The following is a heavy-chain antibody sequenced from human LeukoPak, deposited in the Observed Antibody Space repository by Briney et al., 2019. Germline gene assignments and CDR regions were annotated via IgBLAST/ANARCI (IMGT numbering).Heavy chain of an antibody. V-gene: IGHV4-59*12. Sequence: SETLSLTCTVSGASISHYYWSWIRQPPGRGLEWIGCAFYTGSTNYNPSLKSRVTISVDKSKNQFSLKVSSVTAADTAVYYCARDNGGAVFDPWGQGTLVTVSS. D-gene: IGHD3-10*01. J-gene: IGHJ5*02. CDR3: ARDNGGAVFDP. CDR1: GASISHYY. CDR2: AFYTGST.